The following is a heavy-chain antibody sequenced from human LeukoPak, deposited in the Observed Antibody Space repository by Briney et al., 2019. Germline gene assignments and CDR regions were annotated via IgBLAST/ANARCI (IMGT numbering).Heavy chain of an antibody. CDR3: ARGLVRGAIISGSWFDP. J-gene: IGHJ5*02. V-gene: IGHV4-59*12. D-gene: IGHD3-10*01. CDR1: GGSISSYY. Sequence: PSETLSLTCTVSGGSISSYYWSWIRQPPGKGLEWTGYIYHSGSTYYNPSLKSRVTISVDRSKNQFSLKLSSVTAADTAVYYCARGLVRGAIISGSWFDPWGQGTLVTVSS. CDR2: IYHSGST.